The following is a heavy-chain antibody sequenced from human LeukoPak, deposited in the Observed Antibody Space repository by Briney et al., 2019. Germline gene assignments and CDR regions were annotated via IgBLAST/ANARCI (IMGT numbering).Heavy chain of an antibody. CDR2: ISYDGSNK. CDR3: ANQSPTRAFDI. Sequence: GGSLRLSCAASGFNFSPYGMHWVRQPPGKGLEWVALISYDGSNKYFADSVKGRFTISRDNSENKLYLQMNSLRAEDTAVYYCANQSPTRAFDIWGQGTMVTVSS. J-gene: IGHJ3*02. CDR1: GFNFSPYG. D-gene: IGHD2-2*01. V-gene: IGHV3-30*18.